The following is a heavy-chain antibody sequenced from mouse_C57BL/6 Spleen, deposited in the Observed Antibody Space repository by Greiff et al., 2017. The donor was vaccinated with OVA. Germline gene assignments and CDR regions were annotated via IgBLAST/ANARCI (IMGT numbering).Heavy chain of an antibody. J-gene: IGHJ2*01. CDR2: FYPGSGRL. D-gene: IGHD1-1*01. CDR1: GYTFTEYT. CDR3: ARHEEGYYYGGFDY. Sequence: VQLQQSGAELVKPGASVKLSCTASGYTFTEYTIHWVKQRSGQGLEWIGWFYPGSGRLKYKEKFKDKATLTADKSSSTVYMELSRLTSEDSAVYFCARHEEGYYYGGFDYWGQGTTLTVSS. V-gene: IGHV1-62-2*01.